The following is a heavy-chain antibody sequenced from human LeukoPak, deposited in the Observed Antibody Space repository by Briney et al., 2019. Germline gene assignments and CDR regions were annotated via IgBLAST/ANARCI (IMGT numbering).Heavy chain of an antibody. CDR2: IYYSGST. CDR1: GGSISSGGYY. CDR3: ARVRNYYDSTLGHFDY. Sequence: SQTLSLTCTVSGGSISSGGYYWSWIRQHPGKGLEWIGYIYYSGSTYYNPSLKSRVTISVDTSKNQFSLKLSSVTAADTAVYYCARVRNYYDSTLGHFDYWGQGTLVTVSS. J-gene: IGHJ4*02. V-gene: IGHV4-31*03. D-gene: IGHD3-22*01.